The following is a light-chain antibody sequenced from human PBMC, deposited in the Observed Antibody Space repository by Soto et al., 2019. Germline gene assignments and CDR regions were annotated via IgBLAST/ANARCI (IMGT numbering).Light chain of an antibody. CDR2: DAS. CDR1: QSVSSY. J-gene: IGKJ2*01. V-gene: IGKV3-11*01. CDR3: QQRST. Sequence: EIVLTQSPATLSLSPGERATLSCRASQSVSSYLAWYQQKPGQAPRLLIYDASNRAPGIPARFSGSGSGTDFTLTISSLEPEDFAVYYCQQRSTFGQGNKLEIK.